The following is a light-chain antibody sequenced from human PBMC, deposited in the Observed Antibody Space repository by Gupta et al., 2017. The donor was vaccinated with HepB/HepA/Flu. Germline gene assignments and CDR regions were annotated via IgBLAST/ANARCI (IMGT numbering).Light chain of an antibody. Sequence: EIQMTPSPPTLSASIGDRVSIICRANQTINIWLAWYQQTPRKAPNLLIYKTTILQIGVPSRFSGGGSETDFTLTISSLQPDDFATYYYQRYHTYPMTFGQGTRVDIK. CDR3: QRYHTYPMT. CDR2: KTT. CDR1: QTINIW. V-gene: IGKV1-5*03. J-gene: IGKJ1*01.